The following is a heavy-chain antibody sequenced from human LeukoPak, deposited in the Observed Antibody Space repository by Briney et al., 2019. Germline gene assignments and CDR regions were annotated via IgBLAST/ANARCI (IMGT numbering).Heavy chain of an antibody. Sequence: SETLSLTCTVSGGSISYYYWSWIRQSPGKGLEWIGCIYYSGTTNYNPSLKSRVTISVDTSKNQFSLQLRSVTAADTAVYYCAREDPQTTVPEGMDVWGQGTTVTVSS. D-gene: IGHD4-17*01. V-gene: IGHV4-59*01. CDR2: IYYSGTT. CDR1: GGSISYYY. J-gene: IGHJ6*02. CDR3: AREDPQTTVPEGMDV.